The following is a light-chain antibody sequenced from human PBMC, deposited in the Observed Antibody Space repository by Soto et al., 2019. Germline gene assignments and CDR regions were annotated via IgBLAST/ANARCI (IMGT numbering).Light chain of an antibody. CDR1: QSVSSY. Sequence: EIVLTQSPATLSLSPGERATLSCRASQSVSSYLAWYQQKPGQAPRLLIYDASNRATGIPARFSGSGSGAEFTLSISSLQSEDFAIYYCQKYSSWPWMFGQGTKVEIK. CDR2: DAS. CDR3: QKYSSWPWM. J-gene: IGKJ1*01. V-gene: IGKV3-11*01.